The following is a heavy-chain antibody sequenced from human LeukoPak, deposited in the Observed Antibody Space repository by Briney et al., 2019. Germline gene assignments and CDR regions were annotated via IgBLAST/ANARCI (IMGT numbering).Heavy chain of an antibody. CDR1: GGSISSSSYY. Sequence: KASETLSLTCTVSGGSISSSSYYWGWIRQPPGKGLEWIGSIYYSGSTYYNPSLKSRVTISVDTSKNQFSLKLSSVTAAGTAVYYCARRDGSQGWFDPWGQGTLVTVSS. CDR2: IYYSGST. J-gene: IGHJ5*02. CDR3: ARRDGSQGWFDP. D-gene: IGHD1-26*01. V-gene: IGHV4-39*01.